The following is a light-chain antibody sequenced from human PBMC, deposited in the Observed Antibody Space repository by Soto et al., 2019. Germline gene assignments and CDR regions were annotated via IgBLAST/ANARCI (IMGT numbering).Light chain of an antibody. V-gene: IGKV3-20*01. CDR3: QQYGSSPGFT. CDR1: QSVSSTY. J-gene: IGKJ3*01. Sequence: EIVMTQSPGILSLSPGERATLSCRASQSVSSTYLSWFQQKPGQAPRLLIYGASIRATGIPDRFSGSGSGTYFTLTISRLEPEDFAVYYCQQYGSSPGFTFGPGTKVDIK. CDR2: GAS.